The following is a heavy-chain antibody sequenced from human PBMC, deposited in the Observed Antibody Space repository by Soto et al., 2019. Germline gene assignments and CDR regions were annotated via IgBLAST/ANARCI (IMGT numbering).Heavy chain of an antibody. Sequence: GGSLRLSCAASGFTFSSYGMHWVRQAPGKGLEWVAVISYDGSNKYYADSVKGRFTISRDNSKNTLYLQMNSLRAEDTAVYYCAKGGGYGTPNLIDYWGQGTLVTVSS. CDR1: GFTFSSYG. CDR3: AKGGGYGTPNLIDY. V-gene: IGHV3-30*18. J-gene: IGHJ4*02. D-gene: IGHD2-15*01. CDR2: ISYDGSNK.